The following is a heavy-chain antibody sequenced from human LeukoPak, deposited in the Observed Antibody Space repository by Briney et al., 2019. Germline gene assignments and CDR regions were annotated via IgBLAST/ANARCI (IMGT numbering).Heavy chain of an antibody. CDR3: ARDTVIPYSQVGTTKD. Sequence: PGGSLRLSCAASGXIFSSYWVHWVRQAPGEGLVWVSRINSDGSSTSYADSVKGRFTISRDNAKNTLYLQMNSLRAEDTAVYYCARDTVIPYSQVGTTKDWGQGTLVTVSS. D-gene: IGHD1-26*01. V-gene: IGHV3-74*01. CDR2: INSDGSST. J-gene: IGHJ4*02. CDR1: GXIFSSYW.